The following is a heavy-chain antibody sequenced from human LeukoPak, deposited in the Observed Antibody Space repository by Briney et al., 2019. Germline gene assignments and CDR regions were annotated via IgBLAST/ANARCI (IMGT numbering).Heavy chain of an antibody. Sequence: PGRSLTPSCAASGFTFSDYYTSSTSHDAGKWRGWVANIKKEGRKKNYVASVKGRFTISRDNAKTSLYLQMNSLRAEDTAVYYCARHLSGVTGYTYGRGIDYWGQGTLVTVSS. CDR2: IKKEGRKK. CDR3: ARHLSGVTGYTYGRGIDY. J-gene: IGHJ4*02. V-gene: IGHV3-7*01. D-gene: IGHD5-18*01. CDR1: GFTFSDYY.